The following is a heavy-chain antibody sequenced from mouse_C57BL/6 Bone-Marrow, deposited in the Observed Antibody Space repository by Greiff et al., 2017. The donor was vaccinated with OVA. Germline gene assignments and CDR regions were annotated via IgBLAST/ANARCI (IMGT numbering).Heavy chain of an antibody. V-gene: IGHV5-15*01. J-gene: IGHJ4*01. D-gene: IGHD1-1*01. CDR1: GFTFSDYG. Sequence: EVKLVESGGGLVQPGGSLKLSCAASGFTFSDYGMAWVRQAPRKGPAWVAFISNLAYSIYYADTVTGRFTISRENAKNTLYLEMSRRRSEDTAMDYCARQGYGSSNYAMDYWGQGTSVTVSS. CDR2: ISNLAYSI. CDR3: ARQGYGSSNYAMDY.